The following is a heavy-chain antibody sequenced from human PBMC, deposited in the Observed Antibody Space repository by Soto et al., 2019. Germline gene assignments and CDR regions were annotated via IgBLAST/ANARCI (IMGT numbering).Heavy chain of an antibody. CDR1: GDTFNSYG. CDR2: IVPMFGTT. V-gene: IGHV1-69*01. D-gene: IGHD6-13*01. J-gene: IGHJ3*01. Sequence: QVQLVQSGPELKKPGSSVKVSCKAPGDTFNSYGISWVRQAPGQGLEWMGGIVPMFGTTNLALKFEDRVTITADELTTTFYMEIRGVTSEAMAVSYCARVLADVHLWDAVDVWGHGTRVTVTS. CDR3: ARVLADVHLWDAVDV.